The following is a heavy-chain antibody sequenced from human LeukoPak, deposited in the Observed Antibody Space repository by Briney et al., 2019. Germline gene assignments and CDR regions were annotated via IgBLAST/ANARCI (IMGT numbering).Heavy chain of an antibody. J-gene: IGHJ4*02. CDR3: ARSRSTTVTTFYYFDY. CDR2: INHSGST. V-gene: IGHV4-34*01. CDR1: SGSFSVYY. Sequence: SETLSLTCAVYSGSFSVYYWSWIRQPPGKGLEWIGEINHSGSTNYNPSLKSRVTISVDTSKNQFSLKLSSVTAADTAVYYCARSRSTTVTTFYYFDYWGQGTLVTVSS. D-gene: IGHD4-17*01.